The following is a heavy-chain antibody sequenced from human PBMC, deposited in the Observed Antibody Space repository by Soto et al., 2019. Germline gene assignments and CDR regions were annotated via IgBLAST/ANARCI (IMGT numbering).Heavy chain of an antibody. J-gene: IGHJ4*02. V-gene: IGHV4-39*01. Sequence: QLQLQESGPGLVKPSETLSLTCTVSGGSISSSNYYWGWIRQPPGKGLEWIGSIYYSGSTYHNPSLKSRVTISVDTSKNQFSLKLSSVTAADTAMYYCARPRSKYEPYVDYWGQGTLVTVSS. CDR2: IYYSGST. D-gene: IGHD2-2*01. CDR3: ARPRSKYEPYVDY. CDR1: GGSISSSNYY.